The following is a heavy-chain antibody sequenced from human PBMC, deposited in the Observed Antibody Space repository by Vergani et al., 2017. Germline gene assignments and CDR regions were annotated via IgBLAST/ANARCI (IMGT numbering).Heavy chain of an antibody. Sequence: EVQLVESGGGLVQTGRSLRLSCAASGFTFDDYAMHWVRQAPGKGLEWVSGISWNSGSTGYADSVKGRFTISRDNAKNSLYLQRNSLRAEDTALYYCAKSYDSSGSTAYFDYWGQGTLVTVSS. J-gene: IGHJ4*02. CDR2: ISWNSGST. CDR1: GFTFDDYA. V-gene: IGHV3-9*01. D-gene: IGHD3-22*01. CDR3: AKSYDSSGSTAYFDY.